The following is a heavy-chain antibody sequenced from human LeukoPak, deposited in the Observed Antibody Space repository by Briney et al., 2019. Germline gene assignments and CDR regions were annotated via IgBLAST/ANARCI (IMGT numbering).Heavy chain of an antibody. CDR2: IYYSGST. CDR3: ARGPTIFGVVIIRGYYFDY. CDR1: GGSISSSSYY. V-gene: IGHV4-39*07. Sequence: SETLSLTCTVSGGSISSSSYYWGWIRQPPGKGLEWIGSIYYSGSTYYNPSLKSRVTISVDTSKNQFSLKLSSVTAADTAVYYCARGPTIFGVVIIRGYYFDYWGQGTLVTVSS. D-gene: IGHD3-3*01. J-gene: IGHJ4*02.